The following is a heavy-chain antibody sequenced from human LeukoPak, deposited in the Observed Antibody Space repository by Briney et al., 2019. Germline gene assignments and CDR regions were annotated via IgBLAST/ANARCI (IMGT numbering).Heavy chain of an antibody. D-gene: IGHD2-8*02. CDR1: GYTFTSYY. CDR3: ARDRDTEGYYYYMDV. J-gene: IGHJ6*03. V-gene: IGHV1-2*02. CDR2: INPNSGGT. Sequence: ASVKVSCKASGYTFTSYYIHLVRQAPGQGLEWMGWINPNSGGTNYAQKFQGRVTMTRDTSISTAYMELSRLRSDDTAVYYCARDRDTEGYYYYMDVWGKGTTVTVSS.